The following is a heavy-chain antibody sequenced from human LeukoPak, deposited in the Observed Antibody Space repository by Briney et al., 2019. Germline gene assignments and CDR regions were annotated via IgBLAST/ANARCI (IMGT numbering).Heavy chain of an antibody. D-gene: IGHD3-16*01. Sequence: PGGSLRLSCTASGFTFGDYAMSWVRQAPGKGLEWVGFIKSKAYGGTTEYAASVKGRFTISRDDSKSIAYLQMNSLKTEDTAVYYCTRGGVRFDYWGQGTLVTVSS. V-gene: IGHV3-49*04. CDR2: IKSKAYGGTT. CDR3: TRGGVRFDY. J-gene: IGHJ4*02. CDR1: GFTFGDYA.